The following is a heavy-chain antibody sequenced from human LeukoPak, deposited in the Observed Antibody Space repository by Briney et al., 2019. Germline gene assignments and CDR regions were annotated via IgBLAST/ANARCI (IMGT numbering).Heavy chain of an antibody. Sequence: ASVKVSCKASGYTFTSYYMHWVRQAPGQGLEWMGIINASGASTSYSQKFQGRVTMTRETSTSTVYMELSSLRSEDTAVYYCARGDCSGGSCYSLTYFDYWGQGTLVTLST. CDR1: GYTFTSYY. J-gene: IGHJ4*02. CDR2: INASGAST. D-gene: IGHD2-15*01. V-gene: IGHV1-46*01. CDR3: ARGDCSGGSCYSLTYFDY.